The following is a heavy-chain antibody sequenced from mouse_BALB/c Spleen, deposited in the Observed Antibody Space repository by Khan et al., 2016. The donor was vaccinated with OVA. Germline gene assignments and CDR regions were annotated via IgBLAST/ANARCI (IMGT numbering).Heavy chain of an antibody. D-gene: IGHD3-1*01. V-gene: IGHV1-54*01. Sequence: QVQLQQPGAELVRPGTSLKVSCKASGYAFSDYLIEWLKQRPGQGLEWIGMINPGSGDTKYNEKFKAKAALTADKSSSTAYLQLSSLTSADSAVYCGARSGYGFGAYWGQGTLVTVSA. CDR1: GYAFSDYL. CDR2: INPGSGDT. CDR3: ARSGYGFGAY. J-gene: IGHJ3*01.